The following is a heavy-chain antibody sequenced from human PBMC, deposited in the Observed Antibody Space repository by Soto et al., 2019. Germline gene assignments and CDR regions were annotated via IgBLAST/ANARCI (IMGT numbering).Heavy chain of an antibody. CDR2: IYYSGST. V-gene: IGHV4-31*03. CDR3: ARLGGYCTITSCYGYYGMDV. J-gene: IGHJ6*02. CDR1: GGSISSGGYY. Sequence: SETLSLTCTVSGGSISSGGYYWSWIRQHPGKGLEWIGYIYYSGSTSYNPSLKSRLTISVDTSKNQFSLKVSSVTAADTAVYYCARLGGYCTITSCYGYYGMDVWRQGTTVTV. D-gene: IGHD2-2*01.